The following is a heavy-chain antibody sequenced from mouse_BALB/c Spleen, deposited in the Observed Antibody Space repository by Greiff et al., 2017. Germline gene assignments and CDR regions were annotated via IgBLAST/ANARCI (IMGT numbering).Heavy chain of an antibody. CDR3: AGIYYGYEGYAMDY. D-gene: IGHD2-2*01. V-gene: IGHV2-2*02. CDR1: GFSLTSYG. CDR2: IWSGGST. J-gene: IGHJ4*01. Sequence: VQLQQSGPGLVQPSQSLSITCTVSGFSLTSYGVHWVRQSPGKGLEWLGVIWSGGSTDYNAAFISRLSISKDNSKSQVFFKMNSLQANDTAIYYCAGIYYGYEGYAMDYWGQGTSVTVSS.